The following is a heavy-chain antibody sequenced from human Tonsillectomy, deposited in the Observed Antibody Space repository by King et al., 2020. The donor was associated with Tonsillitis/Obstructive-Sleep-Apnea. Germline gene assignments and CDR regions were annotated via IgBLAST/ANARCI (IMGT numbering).Heavy chain of an antibody. Sequence: VQLVESGGGLVQPGRSLRLSCTASGFTFGDYAMSWVRQAPGKGLEWVGFIRSKAYGGTTEYAASVKGRFTISRDDSKSIAYLQMNSLKTEDTAVYYCTRKNWNYVISYYYYYMDVWGKGTTVTVSS. CDR2: IRSKAYGGTT. CDR3: TRKNWNYVISYYYYYMDV. J-gene: IGHJ6*03. D-gene: IGHD1-7*01. CDR1: GFTFGDYA. V-gene: IGHV3-49*04.